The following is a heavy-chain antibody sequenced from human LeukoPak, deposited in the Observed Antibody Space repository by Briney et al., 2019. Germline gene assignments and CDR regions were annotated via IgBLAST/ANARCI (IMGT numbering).Heavy chain of an antibody. CDR1: GGSISSSSYY. CDR2: IYYSGIN. J-gene: IGHJ4*02. Sequence: PSETLSLTCTVSGGSISSSSYYWGWIRQPPGKGLEWIGSIYYSGINYYNPSLKSRVTISVDTSKNQFSLKLSSVTAADTAVYYCARGLSYYDSSGYYYHFDYWGQGTLVTVSS. D-gene: IGHD3-22*01. V-gene: IGHV4-39*01. CDR3: ARGLSYYDSSGYYYHFDY.